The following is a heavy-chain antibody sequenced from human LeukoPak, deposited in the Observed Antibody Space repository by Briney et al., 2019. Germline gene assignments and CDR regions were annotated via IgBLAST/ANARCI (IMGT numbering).Heavy chain of an antibody. J-gene: IGHJ4*02. CDR1: GYTLTELS. D-gene: IGHD1-26*01. CDR2: FDPEDGET. Sequence: EASVKVSCKVSGYTLTELSMHWVRQAPGKGLEWMGGFDPEDGETIYAQKFQGRDTMTEDTSTDTAYMELSSLRSEDTAVYYCATGGSYFFDYWGQGTLVTVSS. CDR3: ATGGSYFFDY. V-gene: IGHV1-24*01.